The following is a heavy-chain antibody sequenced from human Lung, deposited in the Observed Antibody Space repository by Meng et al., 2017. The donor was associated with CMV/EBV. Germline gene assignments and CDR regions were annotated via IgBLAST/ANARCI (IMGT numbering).Heavy chain of an antibody. Sequence: GGSLRLSYAASGFTFDDYAMHWVRQAPGKGLEWVSGISWNSGSIGYADSVKGRFTISRDNAKNSLYLQMNSLRAEDTALYYCAKESSGFDYWGQGTLVTVSS. CDR1: GFTFDDYA. V-gene: IGHV3-9*01. CDR3: AKESSGFDY. J-gene: IGHJ4*02. CDR2: ISWNSGSI. D-gene: IGHD6-19*01.